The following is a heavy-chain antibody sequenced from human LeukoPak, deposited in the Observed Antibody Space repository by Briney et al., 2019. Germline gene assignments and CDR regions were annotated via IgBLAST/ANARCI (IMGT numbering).Heavy chain of an antibody. V-gene: IGHV3-11*01. D-gene: IGHD3-22*01. CDR1: GFTFSDYY. CDR2: ISSSGSTI. Sequence: GGSLRLSCAASGFTFSDYYMSWIRQAPGKGLEWVSYISSSGSTIYYADSVKGRFTISRDNAKNSLYLQVNSLRAENTAVYYCARDGRYYDSSGYQRLYAFDIWGQGTMVTVSS. J-gene: IGHJ3*02. CDR3: ARDGRYYDSSGYQRLYAFDI.